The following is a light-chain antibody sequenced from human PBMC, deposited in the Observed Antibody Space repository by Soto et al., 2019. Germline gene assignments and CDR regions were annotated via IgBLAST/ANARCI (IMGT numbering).Light chain of an antibody. CDR2: EVS. V-gene: IGLV2-8*01. Sequence: QSALTQPPSASGSPGQSVTISCTGTSSDVGGYNYVSWYQQHPGKAPKLMIYEVSKRPSGVPDRFSGSKSGNTASLTVSGLQADDEADYYCSSYTTSAPYVFGSGTKLTVL. CDR3: SSYTTSAPYV. CDR1: SSDVGGYNY. J-gene: IGLJ1*01.